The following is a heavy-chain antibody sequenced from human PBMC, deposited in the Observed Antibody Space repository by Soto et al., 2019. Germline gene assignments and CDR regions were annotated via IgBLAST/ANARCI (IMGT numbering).Heavy chain of an antibody. D-gene: IGHD1-20*01. J-gene: IGHJ6*02. CDR3: ARRRTAYNQGYYYYGMDV. CDR2: IYPGDSDT. Sequence: GESLKISCKGSGYSFTSYWIGWVRQMPGKGLEWMGIIYPGDSDTRYSPSFQGQVTISADKSISTAYLQWSSLKASDTAMYYCARRRTAYNQGYYYYGMDVWGQGTTVTVSS. V-gene: IGHV5-51*01. CDR1: GYSFTSYW.